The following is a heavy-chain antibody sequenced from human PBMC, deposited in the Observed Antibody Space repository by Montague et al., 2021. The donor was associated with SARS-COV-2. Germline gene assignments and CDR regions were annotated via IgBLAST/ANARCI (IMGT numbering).Heavy chain of an antibody. J-gene: IGHJ4*02. D-gene: IGHD5-12*01. Sequence: SETLSLTCNVSGGSISDYYWNWIRQPPGKGLEWIGYIYYNTGNTNYSPSLQSRVTISLDTSKNQFSLNLRSVTAADTALYFCARGTGYDYYFDCWGLGTLVTVSS. CDR1: GGSISDYY. CDR3: ARGTGYDYYFDC. V-gene: IGHV4-59*01. CDR2: IYYNTGNT.